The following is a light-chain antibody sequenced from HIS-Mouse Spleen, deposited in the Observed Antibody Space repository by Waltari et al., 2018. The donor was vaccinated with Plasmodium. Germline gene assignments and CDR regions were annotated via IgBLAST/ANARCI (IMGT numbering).Light chain of an antibody. J-gene: IGLJ2*01. Sequence: SYELTQPPSVSVSPGQTARTTCSGYQLRDKYARWYQQTPGQSPVLVIYQDSKRPSGIPERFSGSNSGNTATLTISGTQAMDEADYYCQAWDSSTAWVFGGGTKLTVL. CDR3: QAWDSSTAWV. CDR1: QLRDKY. V-gene: IGLV3-1*01. CDR2: QDS.